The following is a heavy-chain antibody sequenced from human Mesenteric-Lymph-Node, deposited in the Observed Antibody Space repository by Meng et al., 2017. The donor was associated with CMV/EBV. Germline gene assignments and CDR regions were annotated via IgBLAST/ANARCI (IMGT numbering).Heavy chain of an antibody. CDR2: INHSGST. D-gene: IGHD1-14*01. Sequence: QVQLQQWGAELLKPSETLSLTCAVYGGSFSAYYWSWIRQPPGKGLEWIGEINHSGSTNYNPSLKSRITISVDTSKNQFSLKLTSVTAADTAVYFCASLAPLNNTKDKIPSGYWGQGTLVTVSS. V-gene: IGHV4-34*01. CDR3: ASLAPLNNTKDKIPSGY. CDR1: GGSFSAYY. J-gene: IGHJ4*02.